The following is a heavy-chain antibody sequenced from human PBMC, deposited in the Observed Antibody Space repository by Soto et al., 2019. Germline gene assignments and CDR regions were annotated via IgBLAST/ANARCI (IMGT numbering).Heavy chain of an antibody. D-gene: IGHD3-22*01. J-gene: IGHJ5*02. CDR3: ARDRLPMVVVVMGWFDP. CDR1: GFSFRDHY. CDR2: ISGSGNTI. V-gene: IGHV3-11*01. Sequence: GGSLRLSCAASGFSFRDHYMSWIRQAPGKGLEWISYISGSGNTIYYADSVKGRFIISRDNAKNSLFLQMNSLRADDTAVYYCARDRLPMVVVVMGWFDPWGQGTRVTVSS.